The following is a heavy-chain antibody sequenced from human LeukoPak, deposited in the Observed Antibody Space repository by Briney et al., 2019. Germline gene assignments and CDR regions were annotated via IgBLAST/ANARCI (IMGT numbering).Heavy chain of an antibody. CDR3: ARHGSNYDFWSGYYTGDWFDP. Sequence: PSETLSLTCTVSGGSISSYYWSWIRQPPGKGLEWIGYIYYSGSTNYNPSLKSRVTISVDTSKNQFSLKLSSVTAADTAVYYCARHGSNYDFWSGYYTGDWFDPWGQGTLVTVSS. CDR1: GGSISSYY. V-gene: IGHV4-59*08. J-gene: IGHJ5*02. D-gene: IGHD3-3*01. CDR2: IYYSGST.